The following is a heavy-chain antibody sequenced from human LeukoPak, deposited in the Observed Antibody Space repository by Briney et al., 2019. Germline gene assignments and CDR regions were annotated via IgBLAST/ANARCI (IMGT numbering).Heavy chain of an antibody. D-gene: IGHD3-22*01. Sequence: GGSLRLSCAASGFTLSSYSMNWVRQAPGKGLEWVSSISSSSSYIYYADSVKGRFTISRDNAKNSLYLQMNSLRAEDTAVYYCARYYDSSGYYDYWGQGTLVTVSS. V-gene: IGHV3-21*01. J-gene: IGHJ4*02. CDR2: ISSSSSYI. CDR3: ARYYDSSGYYDY. CDR1: GFTLSSYS.